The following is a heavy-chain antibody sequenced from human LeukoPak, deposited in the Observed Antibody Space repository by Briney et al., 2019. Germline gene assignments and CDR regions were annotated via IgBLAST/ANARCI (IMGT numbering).Heavy chain of an antibody. Sequence: PGGSLRLSCAASGFTFSSYAMHWVRQAPGKGLEWVAVISYDGSNKYYADSVKGRFTISRDNSKNTLYLQMNSLRAEDTAVYYCARDLWYNWNDVARVLDYWGQGTLVTVSS. J-gene: IGHJ4*02. D-gene: IGHD1-20*01. CDR1: GFTFSSYA. V-gene: IGHV3-30*04. CDR3: ARDLWYNWNDVARVLDY. CDR2: ISYDGSNK.